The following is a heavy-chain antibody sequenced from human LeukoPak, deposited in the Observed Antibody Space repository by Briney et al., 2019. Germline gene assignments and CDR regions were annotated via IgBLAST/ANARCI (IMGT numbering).Heavy chain of an antibody. CDR2: INHSGST. D-gene: IGHD6-13*01. J-gene: IGHJ4*02. CDR3: ARERVTGYSSSWYFGTKADNYRTQSGYFDY. CDR1: GGSFSGYY. V-gene: IGHV4-34*01. Sequence: SETLSLTCAVYGGSFSGYYWSWIRQPPGKGLEWIGEINHSGSTNYNPSLKSRVTISVDKSKNQFSLKLSSVTAADTAVYYCARERVTGYSSSWYFGTKADNYRTQSGYFDYWGQGTLVTVSS.